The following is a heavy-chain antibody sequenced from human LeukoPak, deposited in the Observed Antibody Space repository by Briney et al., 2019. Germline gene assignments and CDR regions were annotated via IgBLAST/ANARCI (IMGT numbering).Heavy chain of an antibody. J-gene: IGHJ6*02. CDR2: ISKSGDHT. CDR1: GLTFNNYA. D-gene: IGHD3-16*01. CDR3: ATSWGPDTSAFRWGRDGMDV. V-gene: IGHV3-23*01. Sequence: GGSLRLSCAVSGLTFNNYAMSWVRQAPGKGLEWVSAISKSGDHTYYAASAKGRFTIYKDNSKNTQYLQMNSLRAEDTAVYYCATSWGPDTSAFRWGRDGMDVWGQGTTVIVS.